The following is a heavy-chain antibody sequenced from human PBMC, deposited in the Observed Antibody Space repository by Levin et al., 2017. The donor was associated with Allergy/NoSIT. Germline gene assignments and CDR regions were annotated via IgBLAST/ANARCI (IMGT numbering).Heavy chain of an antibody. Sequence: GESLKISCAASGFTFSNYWMSWVRQAPGKGLEWVANIKQDGSDKYYVDSVKGRFTISRDNTKNSLYLQMNSLRVEDTAVYYCARDGYGDYVIGPRYNWFDPWGQGTLVTVSS. CDR3: ARDGYGDYVIGPRYNWFDP. J-gene: IGHJ5*02. V-gene: IGHV3-7*01. CDR2: IKQDGSDK. CDR1: GFTFSNYW. D-gene: IGHD4-17*01.